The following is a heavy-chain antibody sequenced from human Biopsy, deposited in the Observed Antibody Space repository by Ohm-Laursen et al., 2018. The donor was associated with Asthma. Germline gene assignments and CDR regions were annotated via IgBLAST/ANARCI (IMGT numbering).Heavy chain of an antibody. CDR1: GFTFSSYA. CDR3: SRDKPSHNGYYCGWDV. V-gene: IGHV3-30-3*01. D-gene: IGHD2-8*01. CDR2: ISYDGSNK. Sequence: SLRLSCTASGFTFSSYAMHWVRQAPGKGLEWVAVISYDGSNKYYADSLKGRFTISRENSKNTLYLQMNSLRAEDTAVDFCSRDKPSHNGYYCGWDVWGQGTTVTVSS. J-gene: IGHJ6*02.